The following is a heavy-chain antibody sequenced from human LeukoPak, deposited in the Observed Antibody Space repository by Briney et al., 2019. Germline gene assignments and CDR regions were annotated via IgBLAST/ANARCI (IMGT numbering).Heavy chain of an antibody. D-gene: IGHD2/OR15-2a*01. CDR3: GRDRSAPYYDLDY. Sequence: GGSLRLSCAVSGFSFSSYWMHWVRQAPGKGLVWVSRINSDGSSTSYADSVKGRFTISRDNAKNTLYLQMNSLRAEGTAVYYCGRDRSAPYYDLDYWGQGTLVTVSS. J-gene: IGHJ4*02. CDR2: INSDGSST. CDR1: GFSFSSYW. V-gene: IGHV3-74*01.